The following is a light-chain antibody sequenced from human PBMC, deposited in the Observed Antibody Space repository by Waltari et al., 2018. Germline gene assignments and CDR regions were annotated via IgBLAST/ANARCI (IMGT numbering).Light chain of an antibody. CDR2: RAS. J-gene: IGKJ2*01. V-gene: IGKV4-1*01. CDR3: LQCYNTPYT. Sequence: DIVMTQSPDPLAVSLGERATINCKSSHSSSNEDSLAWYQQKPGQPPKLLIYRASTRESGVPDRFSGSGSGTDFTLTITSVQAEDVAVYYCLQCYNTPYTFGQGTRLEIK. CDR1: HSSSNEDS.